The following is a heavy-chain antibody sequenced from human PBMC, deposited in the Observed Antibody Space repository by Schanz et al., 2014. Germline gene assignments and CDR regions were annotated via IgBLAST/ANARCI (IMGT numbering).Heavy chain of an antibody. CDR1: GFTFSDYN. CDR3: ARAPPPYSSSPYYWYYGMDV. V-gene: IGHV3-11*01. D-gene: IGHD6-6*01. J-gene: IGHJ6*02. CDR2: ISNSGYTI. Sequence: QVQLVESGGGLVKPGGSLRLSCAASGFTFSDYNMNWIRQAPGKGLEWVSYISNSGYTIYYADSVKGRFTISRDNAKNPLNLKRTSLRAEDTAVYSGARAPPPYSSSPYYWYYGMDVWGQGTTVTVSS.